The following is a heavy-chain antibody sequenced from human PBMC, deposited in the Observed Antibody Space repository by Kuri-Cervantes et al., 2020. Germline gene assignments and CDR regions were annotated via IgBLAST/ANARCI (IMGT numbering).Heavy chain of an antibody. CDR1: GFTFDDYA. CDR2: ISWNSGYI. V-gene: IGHV3-9*01. J-gene: IGHJ6*02. CDR3: ARDGRGQQYYYGMDV. Sequence: GASLRLSCEASGFTFDDYAMHWVRQGPGKGLEWVSGISWNSGYIVYADSVKGRLTISRDNAKNSLYPQMNSLRAEDTALYYCARDGRGQQYYYGMDVWGQGTTVTVSS. D-gene: IGHD6-13*01.